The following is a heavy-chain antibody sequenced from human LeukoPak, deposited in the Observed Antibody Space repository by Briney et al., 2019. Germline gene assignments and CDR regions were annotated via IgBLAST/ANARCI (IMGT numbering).Heavy chain of an antibody. J-gene: IGHJ4*02. CDR2: IHTSGST. D-gene: IGHD5-12*01. V-gene: IGHV4-4*07. CDR3: ARGSADIVATTTPGYSYGTPNHLDY. Sequence: SETLSLTCTVSGDSMSTYYWSWIRQSDGKGLEWIGRIHTSGSTNYNPSLKSRVTMSVDTSKTQFSLKLSSVTAADTAVYYCARGSADIVATTTPGYSYGTPNHLDYWGQGTLVTVSS. CDR1: GDSMSTYY.